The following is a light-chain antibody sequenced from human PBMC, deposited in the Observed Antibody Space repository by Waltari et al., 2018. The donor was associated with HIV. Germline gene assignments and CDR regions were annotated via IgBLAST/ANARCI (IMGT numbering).Light chain of an antibody. CDR1: RGRIASNY. CDR3: QSFDGITAV. V-gene: IGLV6-57*02. Sequence: LILTQLHSVPESPVQTVTISCTGSRGRIASNYVHWYQQRPGSAPTTVIFEDNQRSSGVPDRFSGSIDSSSNSASLTISRLKTEDEADYYCQSFDGITAVFGGGTKLTVL. CDR2: EDN. J-gene: IGLJ3*02.